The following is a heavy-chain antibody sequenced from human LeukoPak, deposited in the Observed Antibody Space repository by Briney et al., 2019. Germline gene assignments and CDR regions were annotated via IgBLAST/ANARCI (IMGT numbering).Heavy chain of an antibody. Sequence: SETLSLTCAVYGGSFSGYYWSWIRQPPGKGLEWIGEINHSGSSNYNPSLKSRVTISVDTSKNQFSLKLSSVTAADTAVYYCAGGTFAPEYYYGMDVWGQGTTVTVSS. J-gene: IGHJ6*02. CDR1: GGSFSGYY. V-gene: IGHV4-34*01. CDR2: INHSGSS. D-gene: IGHD2-21*01. CDR3: AGGTFAPEYYYGMDV.